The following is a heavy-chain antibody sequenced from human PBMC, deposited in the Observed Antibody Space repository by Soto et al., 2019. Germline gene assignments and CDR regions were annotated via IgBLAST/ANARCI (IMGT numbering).Heavy chain of an antibody. J-gene: IGHJ4*02. Sequence: GGSLRLSCAASGFPFRNFAMAWVRQAPGKGLEWVSIISNSGSSTYHGDSVKGRFTTSRDNSKGTLSLHMRGVRIDDTAVYFCARADLLWDSFDLWGQGTLVTVSS. CDR3: ARADLLWDSFDL. V-gene: IGHV3-23*05. CDR1: GFPFRNFA. D-gene: IGHD2-2*01. CDR2: ISNSGSST.